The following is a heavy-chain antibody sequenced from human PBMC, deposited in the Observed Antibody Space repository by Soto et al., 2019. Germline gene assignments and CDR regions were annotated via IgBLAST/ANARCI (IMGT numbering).Heavy chain of an antibody. Sequence: GESLKISCKGSGYSFISYWISWVRQMPGKGLEWMGRIDPSDSYTNYSPSFQGHVTISADKSISTAYLQWSSLKASGTAMYYCARGTLVSPNYGMDVWGQGTTVTVSS. V-gene: IGHV5-10-1*01. CDR1: GYSFISYW. CDR2: IDPSDSYT. CDR3: ARGTLVSPNYGMDV. J-gene: IGHJ6*02. D-gene: IGHD6-6*01.